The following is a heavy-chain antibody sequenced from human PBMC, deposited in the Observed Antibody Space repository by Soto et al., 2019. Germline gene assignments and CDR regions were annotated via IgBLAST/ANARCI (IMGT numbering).Heavy chain of an antibody. CDR2: ISGSGGST. V-gene: IGHV3-23*01. Sequence: GGSLRLSCAASEFTFSSYAMSWVRQAPGKGLEWVSAISGSGGSTYYADSVKGRFTISRDNSKNTLYLQMNSLRAEDTAVYYCAKDRRAAMVLYYYYGMDVWGQGTTVTVSS. D-gene: IGHD5-18*01. CDR3: AKDRRAAMVLYYYYGMDV. CDR1: EFTFSSYA. J-gene: IGHJ6*02.